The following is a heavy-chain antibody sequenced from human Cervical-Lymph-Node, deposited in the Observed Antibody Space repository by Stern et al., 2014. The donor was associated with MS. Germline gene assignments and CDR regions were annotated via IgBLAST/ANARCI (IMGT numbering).Heavy chain of an antibody. D-gene: IGHD3-10*01. J-gene: IGHJ6*02. CDR2: IIPMLGTA. Sequence: QVQLVQSGAEVKKPGSSVRVSCKASGGTFSSYAISCVRQAPGQGLEGMGGIIPMLGTANYAQKFQGRVTITADDSTTTAYMEVSSLRSEDTAVYYCASSVGELTPEAVWGQGTTVTVFS. CDR1: GGTFSSYA. CDR3: ASSVGELTPEAV. V-gene: IGHV1-69*01.